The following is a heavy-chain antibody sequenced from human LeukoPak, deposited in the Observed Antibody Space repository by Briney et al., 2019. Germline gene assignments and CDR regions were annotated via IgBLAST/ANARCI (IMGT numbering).Heavy chain of an antibody. J-gene: IGHJ4*02. CDR2: ISSSGSV. CDR3: ARIPLGYSGAYYFDY. V-gene: IGHV4-4*09. Sequence: SETLSLTCTVSRGSLSGSIRSYYWSWLRQSQGKGLEWIGYISSSGSVNDNPSLRSRVTISVDTSKNQFFLSLSSVSAADTAVYYCARIPLGYSGAYYFDYWGQGTLVTVSP. CDR1: RGSLSGSIRSYY. D-gene: IGHD5-12*01.